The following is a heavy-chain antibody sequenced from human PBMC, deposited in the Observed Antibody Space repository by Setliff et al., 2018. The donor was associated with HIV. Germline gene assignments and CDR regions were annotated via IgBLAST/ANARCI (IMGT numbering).Heavy chain of an antibody. CDR1: GYSFTTYA. CDR2: IIPIFGTA. J-gene: IGHJ6*03. Sequence: SVKVSCKASGYSFTTYAISWVRQAPGQGLEWMGGIIPIFGTANYAQKFQGRVTITADESTSTVYMELSSLRSEDTAVYYCATNREQLTMTYYYYYMDVWGKGTTVTVS. D-gene: IGHD6-13*01. V-gene: IGHV1-69*13. CDR3: ATNREQLTMTYYYYYMDV.